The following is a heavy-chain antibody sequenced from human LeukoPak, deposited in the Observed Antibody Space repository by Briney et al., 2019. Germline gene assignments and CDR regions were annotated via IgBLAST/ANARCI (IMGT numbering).Heavy chain of an antibody. J-gene: IGHJ3*01. D-gene: IGHD3-22*01. Sequence: GGSLRLSCAASGFTFGSYAMSWVRQAPGKGLEWVSAISGSGGSTYYADSAKGRFTISRDNSKNTLYLQMNSLRAEDTAVYYCARDPDSSGYYSDAFDLWGQGTMVTVSS. CDR1: GFTFGSYA. CDR3: ARDPDSSGYYSDAFDL. CDR2: ISGSGGST. V-gene: IGHV3-23*01.